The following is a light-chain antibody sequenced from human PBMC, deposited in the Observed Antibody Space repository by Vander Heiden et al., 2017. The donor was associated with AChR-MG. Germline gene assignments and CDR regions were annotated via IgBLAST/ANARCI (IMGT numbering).Light chain of an antibody. V-gene: IGLV1-47*01. CDR3: AAWDGHVV. CDR2: RNN. J-gene: IGLJ2*01. CDR1: SSNIGSNY. Sequence: QSVLTQPPSASGTPGQRVTISCSGSSSNIGSNYVYWYQQPPGTAPKLLIYRNNQRPSGVPDRFSGSKSGTSASLAISGLRSEDEADYYWAAWDGHVVFGGGTKLTVL.